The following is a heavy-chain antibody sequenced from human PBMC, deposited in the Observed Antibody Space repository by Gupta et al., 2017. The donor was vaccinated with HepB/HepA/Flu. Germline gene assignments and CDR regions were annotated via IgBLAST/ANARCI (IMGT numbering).Heavy chain of an antibody. CDR1: GFTFSNAW. V-gene: IGHV3-15*01. CDR2: IKSKTDGGTT. D-gene: IGHD5-18*01. CDR3: TTDPWIQLWPRDY. J-gene: IGHJ4*02. Sequence: EVQLVESGGGLVKPGGSLRLSCAASGFTFSNAWMSWVRQAPGKGLEWVGRIKSKTDGGTTDYAAPVKGRFTISRDDSKNTLYLQMNSLKTEDTAVYYCTTDPWIQLWPRDYWGQGTLVTVSS.